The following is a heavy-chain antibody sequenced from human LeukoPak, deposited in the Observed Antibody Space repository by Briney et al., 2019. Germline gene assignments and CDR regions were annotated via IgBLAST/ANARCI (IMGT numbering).Heavy chain of an antibody. V-gene: IGHV4-61*05. D-gene: IGHD3-3*01. CDR2: IYYSGST. CDR3: ARLSLILEWYYGMDV. J-gene: IGHJ6*02. CDR1: GGSISSSSYY. Sequence: SETLSLTCTVSGGSISSSSYYWGWIRQSPGKGLEWIGYIYYSGSTNYNPSLKSRVTISVDTSKNQFSLKLSSVTAADTAVYYCARLSLILEWYYGMDVWGQGTTVTVSS.